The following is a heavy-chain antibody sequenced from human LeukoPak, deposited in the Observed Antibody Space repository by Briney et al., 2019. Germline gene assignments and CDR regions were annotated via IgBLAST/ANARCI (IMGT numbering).Heavy chain of an antibody. V-gene: IGHV1-8*01. CDR3: AAAIEEWDPFDY. Sequence: GASVTVSCKASGYTFTSYDINWVRQATGQGLEWMGWMNPNSGNTGYAQKFQGRVTMTRNTSISTAYMELSSLRSEDTAVYYCAAAIEEWDPFDYWGQGTLVTVSS. J-gene: IGHJ4*02. CDR1: GYTFTSYD. D-gene: IGHD1-26*01. CDR2: MNPNSGNT.